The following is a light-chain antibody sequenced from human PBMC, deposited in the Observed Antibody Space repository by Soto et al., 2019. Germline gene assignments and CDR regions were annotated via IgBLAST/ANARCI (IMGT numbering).Light chain of an antibody. CDR1: ESVSRN. Sequence: EVVMTQSPATLSVSPGERATLSCRASESVSRNLDWYQQKPGQAPRLLIYDASTRATGIPDRFSGGGSGTEFTLTISSLQSEDFVVYYCQQYNSWPPVTFGPGTRLEIK. V-gene: IGKV3-15*01. J-gene: IGKJ5*01. CDR3: QQYNSWPPVT. CDR2: DAS.